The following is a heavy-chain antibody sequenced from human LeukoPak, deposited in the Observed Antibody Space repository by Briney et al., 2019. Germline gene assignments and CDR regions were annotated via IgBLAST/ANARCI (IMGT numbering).Heavy chain of an antibody. D-gene: IGHD1-1*01. CDR2: ISYDGSNK. CDR3: AVGPRSGTRGTYFDY. CDR1: GFTFSSYA. Sequence: GGSLRLSCAASGFTFSSYAMHWVRQAPGKGLEWVAVISYDGSNKYYADSVKGRFTISRDNSMNTLYLQMNSLRAEDTAVYYCAVGPRSGTRGTYFDYWGQGTLVTVSS. V-gene: IGHV3-30*04. J-gene: IGHJ4*02.